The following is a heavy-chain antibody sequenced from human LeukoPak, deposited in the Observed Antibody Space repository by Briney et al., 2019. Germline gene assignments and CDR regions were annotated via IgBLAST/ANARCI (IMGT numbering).Heavy chain of an antibody. V-gene: IGHV3-48*04. Sequence: GGSLRLSCTVSGFTVSSNSMSWVRQAPGKGLEWVSYISSSGSTIYYADSVKGRFTISRDNAKNSLYLQMNSLRAEDTAVYYCARDPYSGNYGDTYYYYMDVWGKGTTVTVSS. D-gene: IGHD1-26*01. CDR2: ISSSGSTI. CDR3: ARDPYSGNYGDTYYYYMDV. J-gene: IGHJ6*03. CDR1: GFTVSSNS.